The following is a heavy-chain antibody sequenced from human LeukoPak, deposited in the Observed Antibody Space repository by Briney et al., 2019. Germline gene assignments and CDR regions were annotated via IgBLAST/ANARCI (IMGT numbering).Heavy chain of an antibody. D-gene: IGHD3-22*01. CDR2: IYHSGST. Sequence: PSGTLSLTCAVSGGSISSSNWWSWVRQPPGKGLEWIGEIYHSGSTNYNPSLKSRVTMSVDKSKNQFSLKLSSVTAADTAVYYCAASYYDSSGYYFDYWGQGTLVTVSS. V-gene: IGHV4-4*02. CDR3: AASYYDSSGYYFDY. CDR1: GGSISSSNW. J-gene: IGHJ4*02.